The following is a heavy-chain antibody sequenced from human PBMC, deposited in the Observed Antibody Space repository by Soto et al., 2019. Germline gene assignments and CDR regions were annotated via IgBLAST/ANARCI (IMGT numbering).Heavy chain of an antibody. CDR3: AREGVAAPYYYYDMDV. V-gene: IGHV4-59*01. Sequence: SETLSLTCTVSGDSIRSYYWSWIRQRPGKGLEWIGYISYTGSTHYNPSLKSRVTISADTSKNQFSLKLSSVTTADTALYYCAREGVAAPYYYYDMDVWGQGSTVTVSS. CDR2: ISYTGST. J-gene: IGHJ6*02. D-gene: IGHD2-15*01. CDR1: GDSIRSYY.